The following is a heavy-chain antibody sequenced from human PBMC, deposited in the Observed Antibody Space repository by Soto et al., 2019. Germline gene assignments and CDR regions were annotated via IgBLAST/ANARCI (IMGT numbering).Heavy chain of an antibody. Sequence: EVQLVESGGGLVQPGGSLRLSCAASGFTLSTYDMHWVRQATGKGLEWVAALSYAGDTYYPGSVKGRFTVSREGAKNSLYLQMNSRPAGDTAVYYCAKAPHSASGYYYMDVWGKGTTVTVSS. CDR3: AKAPHSASGYYYMDV. V-gene: IGHV3-13*01. CDR1: GFTLSTYD. D-gene: IGHD3-10*01. CDR2: LSYAGDT. J-gene: IGHJ6*03.